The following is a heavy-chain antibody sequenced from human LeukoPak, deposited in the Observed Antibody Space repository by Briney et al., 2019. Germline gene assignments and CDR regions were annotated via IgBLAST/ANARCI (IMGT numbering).Heavy chain of an antibody. V-gene: IGHV1-8*01. CDR3: ARLKQLVYYYYGMDV. D-gene: IGHD6-6*01. CDR2: MNPNSGNT. CDR1: GYTFTSYD. Sequence: ASVKVSFKASGYTFTSYDINWVRQATGQGLEWMGWMNPNSGNTGYAQKFQGRVTMTRNTSISTAYMELSSLRSEDTAVYYCARLKQLVYYYYGMDVWGQGTTVTVSS. J-gene: IGHJ6*02.